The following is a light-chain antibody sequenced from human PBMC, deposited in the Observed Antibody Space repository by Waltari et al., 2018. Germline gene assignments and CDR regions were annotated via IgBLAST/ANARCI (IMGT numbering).Light chain of an antibody. Sequence: EIVLTQSPGTLSLSPGERATLSCRASQNVKNNNDLAWYQQKPGQAPRLLIYDAPRRATGIPDRFSGSGSGTDFTLTISRLEPEDFAVYSCHQYGTSPRTFGLGTKLEIK. V-gene: IGKV3-20*01. CDR2: DAP. CDR3: HQYGTSPRT. CDR1: QNVKNNND. J-gene: IGKJ2*01.